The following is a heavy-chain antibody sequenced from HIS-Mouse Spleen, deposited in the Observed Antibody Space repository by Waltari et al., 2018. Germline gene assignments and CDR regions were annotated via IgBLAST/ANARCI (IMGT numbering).Heavy chain of an antibody. J-gene: IGHJ3*02. CDR3: ATGELRYFDWLLDAFDI. Sequence: QVQLVQSGAEVKKPGASVKVSCKVSGYTLTEFSMHWVRQAPGKGLEWRGGVDREEGETIEEQKFQGRVTMTEEKATDTAYMELSSLRSEDTAVYYCATGELRYFDWLLDAFDIWGQGTMVTVSS. D-gene: IGHD3-9*01. CDR2: VDREEGET. CDR1: GYTLTEFS. V-gene: IGHV1-24*01.